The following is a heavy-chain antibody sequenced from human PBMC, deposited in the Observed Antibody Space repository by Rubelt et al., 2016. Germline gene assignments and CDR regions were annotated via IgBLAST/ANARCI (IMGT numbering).Heavy chain of an antibody. Sequence: QVQLVQSGAEVKKPGSSVKVSCKASGGTFSSYAISWVRQAPGQGLEWMGRIIPILGIANYAQKFQGRVTITADKSTSTASRELSSLRSEDTTGYYCAGSLPNRVGIAARDYSYYYGMDVWGQGTTVTVSS. V-gene: IGHV1-69*04. D-gene: IGHD6-6*01. CDR3: AGSLPNRVGIAARDYSYYYGMDV. CDR1: GGTFSSYA. J-gene: IGHJ6*02. CDR2: IIPILGIA.